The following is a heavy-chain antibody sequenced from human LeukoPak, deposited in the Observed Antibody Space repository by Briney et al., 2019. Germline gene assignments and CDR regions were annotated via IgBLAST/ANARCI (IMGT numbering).Heavy chain of an antibody. D-gene: IGHD2-21*01. Sequence: SETLSLTCTVSGGSISSDSYYWSWIRQPAGKGLEWIGRIYTGGSTNYNPSLKRRVTISVDTSKNQFSLKLSSVTAADTAVYYCARDSVVTYYMDVWGKGTTVTVSS. CDR3: ARDSVVTYYMDV. V-gene: IGHV4-61*02. CDR2: IYTGGST. CDR1: GGSISSDSYY. J-gene: IGHJ6*03.